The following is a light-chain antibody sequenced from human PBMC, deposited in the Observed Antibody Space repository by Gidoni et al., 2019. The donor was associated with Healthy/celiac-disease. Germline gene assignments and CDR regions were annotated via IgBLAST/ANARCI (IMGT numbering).Light chain of an antibody. J-gene: IGKJ4*01. CDR2: AAS. CDR3: QQLNSYPNT. V-gene: IGKV1-9*01. CDR1: QGISSY. Sequence: DIQLTQSPSFLSASVGDRVTITCRASQGISSYLAWYQQKPGKAPKLLIYAASTLQSGVPSRFSGSGSGTEFTLTISSRQPEDFATYYCQQLNSYPNTFXGXTKVEIK.